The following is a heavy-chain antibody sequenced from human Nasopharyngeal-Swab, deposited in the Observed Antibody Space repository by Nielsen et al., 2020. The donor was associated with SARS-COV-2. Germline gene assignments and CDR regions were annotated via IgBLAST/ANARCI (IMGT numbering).Heavy chain of an antibody. CDR3: ARHYYDSSGYYFNWFDP. J-gene: IGHJ5*02. V-gene: IGHV3-7*01. CDR1: GFTFSSYW. D-gene: IGHD3-22*01. CDR2: IKQDGSEK. Sequence: GESLKISCAASGFTFSSYWMSWVRQAPGKGLEWVANIKQDGSEKYYVDSVKGRFTISRDNAKNSLSLQMNSLRAEDTAVYYCARHYYDSSGYYFNWFDPWGQGTLVTVSS.